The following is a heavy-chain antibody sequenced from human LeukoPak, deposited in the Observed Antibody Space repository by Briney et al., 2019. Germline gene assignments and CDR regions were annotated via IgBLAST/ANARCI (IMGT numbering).Heavy chain of an antibody. CDR1: GGSFSGYY. J-gene: IGHJ4*02. V-gene: IGHV4-34*01. Sequence: SETLSLTCAVYGGSFSGYYWSWIRQPPGKGLEWIGEINHSGSTYYNPSLKSRVTISVDTSKNQFSLKLSSVTAADTAVYYCARQSGIVVVPAATPFDYWGQGTLVTVSS. CDR3: ARQSGIVVVPAATPFDY. D-gene: IGHD2-2*01. CDR2: INHSGST.